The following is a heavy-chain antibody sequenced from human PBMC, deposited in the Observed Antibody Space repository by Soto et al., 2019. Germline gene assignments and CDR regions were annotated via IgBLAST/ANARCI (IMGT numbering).Heavy chain of an antibody. CDR3: AKDLSVYGDRPDYFDY. CDR2: ISGSGGST. CDR1: GFTFSSYA. V-gene: IGHV3-23*01. Sequence: GVSLRLSCAASGFTFSSYAMSWVRQAPGKGLEWVSAISGSGGSTYYADSVKGRFTISRDNSKNTLYLQMNSLRAEDTAVYYCAKDLSVYGDRPDYFDYWGQGTLVNVSS. D-gene: IGHD4-17*01. J-gene: IGHJ4*02.